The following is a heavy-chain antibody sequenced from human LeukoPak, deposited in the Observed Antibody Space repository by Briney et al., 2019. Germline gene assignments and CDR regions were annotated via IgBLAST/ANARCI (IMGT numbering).Heavy chain of an antibody. CDR2: MNPDSGGT. Sequence: ATARLSSAASRYTLTGDYMHSVPRAPGPGVEWMGWMNPDSGGTNSIQTSQGRVTFTRDTSISTSYMYLSRLRSDDTAVFYCARGGPRSYSSRWRPPLDFWGQGALVTVSS. D-gene: IGHD6-13*01. CDR1: RYTLTGDY. V-gene: IGHV1-2*02. CDR3: ARGGPRSYSSRWRPPLDF. J-gene: IGHJ4*02.